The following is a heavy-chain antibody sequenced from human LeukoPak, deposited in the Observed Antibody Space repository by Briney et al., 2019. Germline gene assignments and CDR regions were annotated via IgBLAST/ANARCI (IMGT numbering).Heavy chain of an antibody. V-gene: IGHV3-21*01. CDR1: GFTFSRYS. CDR3: ASRNQYCGGDCFWAFDI. J-gene: IGHJ3*02. CDR2: ISSSGSYI. D-gene: IGHD2-21*02. Sequence: GGSLRLSCGASGFTFSRYSMNWVRQAPGKELECVSSISSSGSYIYYADSVKGRFTISRDNAKNSLYLQMNSLRAEDTAVYYCASRNQYCGGDCFWAFDIWGQGTMVTVSS.